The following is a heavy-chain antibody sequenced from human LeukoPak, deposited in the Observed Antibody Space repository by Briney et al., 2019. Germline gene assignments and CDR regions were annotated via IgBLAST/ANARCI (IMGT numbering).Heavy chain of an antibody. Sequence: EASVKVSCKASGYTFTSYAMHWVRQAPGQRLEWMGWINAGNGNTKYSQKFQGRVTITRDTSASTAYMELSSLRSEDAAVYYCARDSGSGNNDYWGQGTLVTVSS. V-gene: IGHV1-3*01. J-gene: IGHJ4*02. CDR3: ARDSGSGNNDY. D-gene: IGHD1-26*01. CDR1: GYTFTSYA. CDR2: INAGNGNT.